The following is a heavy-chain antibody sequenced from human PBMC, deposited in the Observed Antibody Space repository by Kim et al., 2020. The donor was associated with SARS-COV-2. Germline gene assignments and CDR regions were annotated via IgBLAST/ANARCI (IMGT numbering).Heavy chain of an antibody. Sequence: ASVKVSCKASGYTFTGYYMHWVRQAPGQGLEWMGWINPNSGCTNYAQKFQGRVTMTRDTSISTAYMELSRLRSDDTAVYYCATERGIYGSGSYGLFDYWGQGALVTVSS. D-gene: IGHD3-10*01. CDR3: ATERGIYGSGSYGLFDY. CDR2: INPNSGCT. J-gene: IGHJ4*02. V-gene: IGHV1-2*02. CDR1: GYTFTGYY.